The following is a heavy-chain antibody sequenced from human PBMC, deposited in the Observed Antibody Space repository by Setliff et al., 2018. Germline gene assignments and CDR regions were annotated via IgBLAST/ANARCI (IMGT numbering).Heavy chain of an antibody. D-gene: IGHD5-18*01. V-gene: IGHV4-39*01. Sequence: SETLSLTCTVSGGSISTKNYYWGWIRQPPGKGLEWIGNIYYSGGTYYSLSLKSRVTISVDTSENQFSLKLNSVTAADTAVYYCAGGGGWIQLFDYWGLGTQVTVSS. CDR2: IYYSGGT. CDR3: AGGGGWIQLFDY. CDR1: GGSISTKNYY. J-gene: IGHJ4*02.